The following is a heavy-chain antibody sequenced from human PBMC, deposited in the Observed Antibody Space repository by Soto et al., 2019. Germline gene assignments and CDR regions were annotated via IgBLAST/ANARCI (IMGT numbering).Heavy chain of an antibody. CDR1: GGTFISYT. CDR2: IIPILGIA. V-gene: IGHV1-69*02. Sequence: ASVKVSCKASGGTFISYTISWVRQAPGQGLEWMGRIIPILGIANYAQKFQGRVTITADKSTSTAYMELSSLRSEDTAVYYCARNLLEYSSSSRFYYWGQGTLVTVSS. J-gene: IGHJ4*02. D-gene: IGHD6-6*01. CDR3: ARNLLEYSSSSRFYY.